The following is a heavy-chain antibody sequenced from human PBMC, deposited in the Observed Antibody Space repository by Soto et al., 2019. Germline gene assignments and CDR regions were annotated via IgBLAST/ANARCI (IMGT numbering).Heavy chain of an antibody. D-gene: IGHD3-22*01. CDR3: ARYKIYYYDSSGYYDAFDI. V-gene: IGHV4-59*01. Sequence: AETLSLTCTVSGGSISSYYWSWIRQPPGKGLEWIGYIYYSGSTNYNPSLKSRVTISVDTSKNQFSLKLSSVTAADTAVYYCARYKIYYYDSSGYYDAFDIWGQGTMVTVSS. CDR1: GGSISSYY. J-gene: IGHJ3*02. CDR2: IYYSGST.